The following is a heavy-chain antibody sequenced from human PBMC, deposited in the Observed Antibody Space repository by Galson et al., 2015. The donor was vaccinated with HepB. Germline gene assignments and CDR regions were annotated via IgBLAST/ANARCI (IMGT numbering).Heavy chain of an antibody. D-gene: IGHD2-2*01. CDR1: GFTFNTYG. V-gene: IGHV3-30*18. J-gene: IGHJ6*03. CDR2: ISYDGSKK. Sequence: SLRLSCAASGFTFNTYGMHWVRQAPGKGLEWVAVISYDGSKKYYADSVKGRITISRDKSKNTLYLQMNSLRTDDTAVYYCAKAKGVGPATSNDFYYFMDVWGKGTTVTVSS. CDR3: AKAKGVGPATSNDFYYFMDV.